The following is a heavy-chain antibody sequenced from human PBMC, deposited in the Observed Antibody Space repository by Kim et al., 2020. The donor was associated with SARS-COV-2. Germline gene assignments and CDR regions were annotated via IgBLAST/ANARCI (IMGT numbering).Heavy chain of an antibody. CDR2: IKRDGSEI. Sequence: GGSLRLSCAASGFTFSDFWMTWVRQAPGKGLEWVANIKRDGSEINYVDSVKGRFTISRDNAKKFLYLQLNSLRAEDTAVYYCVKEAGASSGMDVWGRGTTVIVSS. D-gene: IGHD3-16*01. J-gene: IGHJ6*02. CDR3: VKEAGASSGMDV. CDR1: GFTFSDFW. V-gene: IGHV3-7*01.